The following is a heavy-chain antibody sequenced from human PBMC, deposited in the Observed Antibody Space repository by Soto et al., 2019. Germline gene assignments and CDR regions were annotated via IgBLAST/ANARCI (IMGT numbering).Heavy chain of an antibody. CDR3: ARSQGSSTSLEIYYYYYYGMDV. V-gene: IGHV1-69*01. D-gene: IGHD2-2*01. CDR2: SIPIYDTT. Sequence: QVQLVQSGAEVKKPGSSVKVSCKASGGTFSSYAISWVRQAPGQGLEWMGGSIPIYDTTNYAQKFQGRVTITADESTSTAYMELSSLRSEDTAVYYCARSQGSSTSLEIYYYYYYGMDVWGQGTTVTVSS. J-gene: IGHJ6*02. CDR1: GGTFSSYA.